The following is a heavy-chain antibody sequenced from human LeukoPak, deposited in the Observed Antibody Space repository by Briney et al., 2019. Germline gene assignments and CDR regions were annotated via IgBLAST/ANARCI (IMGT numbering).Heavy chain of an antibody. CDR3: ARDDRIAAAGTFDY. V-gene: IGHV3-53*01. CDR2: YSGGTT. D-gene: IGHD6-13*01. CDR1: GFTVSNSF. Sequence: GGSLRLSCAASGFTVSNSFMSWVRQAPGKGLEWVSVYSGGTTYYADSVKGRFTISRDNSKNTLYLQMNSLRAEDTALYCCARDDRIAAAGTFDYWGRGTLVTVSS. J-gene: IGHJ4*02.